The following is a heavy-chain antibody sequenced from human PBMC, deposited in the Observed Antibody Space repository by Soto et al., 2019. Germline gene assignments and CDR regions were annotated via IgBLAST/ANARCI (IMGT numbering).Heavy chain of an antibody. CDR2: IWYDGSNK. CDR3: ARSAGKGGMAAPIDY. CDR1: GFTFSNYG. Sequence: GGSLRLSXASSGFTFSNYGMHWVRQAPGKGLEWVAVIWYDGSNKYYADSVKGRFTISRDNSKNTLFLQMDSLRAEDTAVYYCARSAGKGGMAAPIDYWGQGTLVTVSS. V-gene: IGHV3-33*01. J-gene: IGHJ4*02. D-gene: IGHD6-13*01.